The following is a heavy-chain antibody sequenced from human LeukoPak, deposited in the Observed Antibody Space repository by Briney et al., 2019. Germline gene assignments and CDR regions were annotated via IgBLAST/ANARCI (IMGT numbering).Heavy chain of an antibody. J-gene: IGHJ4*02. D-gene: IGHD6-13*01. CDR1: GGSISSYY. CDR3: ARGEQQLVTFDY. Sequence: PSETLSLTCTVSGGSISSYYWSWIRQPPGKGLEWIGYISYSGSTNYNPSLKSRVTISVDTSKNQFSLKLSSVTAADTAVYYCARGEQQLVTFDYWGQGTLVTVSS. CDR2: ISYSGST. V-gene: IGHV4-59*01.